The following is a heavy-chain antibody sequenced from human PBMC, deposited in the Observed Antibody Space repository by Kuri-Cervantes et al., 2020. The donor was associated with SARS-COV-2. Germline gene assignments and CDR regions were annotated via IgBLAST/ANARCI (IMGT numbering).Heavy chain of an antibody. V-gene: IGHV1-69*05. CDR2: IIPIFGTA. CDR1: GGTFSSYA. CDR3: ARGLERWLPHPDYYYYGMDV. Sequence: SVKVSCKASGGTFSSYAISWVRQAPGQGLEWMGGIIPIFGTANYAQKFQGRVTITRDTSASTAYMELSRLRSDDTAVYYCARGLERWLPHPDYYYYGMDVWGQGTTVTVSS. J-gene: IGHJ6*02. D-gene: IGHD5-24*01.